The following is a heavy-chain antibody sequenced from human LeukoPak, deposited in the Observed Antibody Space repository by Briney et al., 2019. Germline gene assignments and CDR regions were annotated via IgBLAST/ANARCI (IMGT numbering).Heavy chain of an antibody. Sequence: GASVKVSCKASGYKFTGYYMHWVRQAPGQGLEWMGWISPNSGDSHHAQKFQGRVTMTRDTSISTAYMELSRLRSDDTVVYYCAREIGGILVFDYWGQGTLVTVSS. J-gene: IGHJ4*02. CDR1: GYKFTGYY. CDR3: AREIGGILVFDY. D-gene: IGHD5-18*01. V-gene: IGHV1-2*02. CDR2: ISPNSGDS.